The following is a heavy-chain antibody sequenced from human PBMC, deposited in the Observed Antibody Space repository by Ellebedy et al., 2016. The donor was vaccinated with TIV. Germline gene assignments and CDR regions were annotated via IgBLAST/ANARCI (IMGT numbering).Heavy chain of an antibody. Sequence: AASVKVSCKASGYTFTGYYMHWARQAPGQGLDWMAWINPNSGDTDYAQNFQGRVTMTRDTSISTAYMELTRLRSDDTAVFYCARDPAPNCSTTSCSDAYWGQGTLVTVSS. CDR3: ARDPAPNCSTTSCSDAY. CDR2: INPNSGDT. CDR1: GYTFTGYY. D-gene: IGHD2-2*01. J-gene: IGHJ4*02. V-gene: IGHV1-2*02.